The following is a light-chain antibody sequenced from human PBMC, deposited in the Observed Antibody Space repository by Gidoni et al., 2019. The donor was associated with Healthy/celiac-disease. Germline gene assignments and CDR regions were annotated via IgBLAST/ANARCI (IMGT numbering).Light chain of an antibody. Sequence: IVMTQSPLSLPVTPGEPASISCRSSQSLLHSNGYNYLDWYLQKPGQSPQLLIYLGSNRASGVPDRFSGSGSGTDFTLNISRVEAEDVGFYYCMQARQTPFTFGPGTKVEIK. J-gene: IGKJ3*01. CDR2: LGS. CDR1: QSLLHSNGYNY. V-gene: IGKV2-28*01. CDR3: MQARQTPFT.